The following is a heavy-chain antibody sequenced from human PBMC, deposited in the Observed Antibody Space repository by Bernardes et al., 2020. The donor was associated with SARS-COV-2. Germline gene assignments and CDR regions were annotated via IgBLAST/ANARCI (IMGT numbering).Heavy chain of an antibody. CDR1: GDTVSSKSAA. D-gene: IGHD1-1*01. V-gene: IGHV6-1*01. CDR3: ARARPSASDSFHV. Sequence: QPLEHTFAISGDTVSSKSAAWNWIRQSPARGLEWLGRTYFRSKWYTDYAVPVKGRITIDPDTSKNHLSLQVKSVTPEDTAVYYCARARPSASDSFHVWGQGTVVTVSS. J-gene: IGHJ3*01. CDR2: TYFRSKWYT.